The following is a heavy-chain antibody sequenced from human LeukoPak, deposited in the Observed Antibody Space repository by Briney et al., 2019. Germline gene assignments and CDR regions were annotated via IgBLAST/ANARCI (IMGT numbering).Heavy chain of an antibody. CDR3: ARAGGDRAFDY. V-gene: IGHV3-21*01. CDR1: GFTFSSYS. J-gene: IGHJ4*02. D-gene: IGHD2-21*02. Sequence: GGSLRLSCAASGFTFSSYSMNWVRQAPGKGLEWVSSISSSSSYIYYADPVKGRFTISRDNAKNSLYLQMNSLRAEDTAVYYCARAGGDRAFDYWGQGTLVTVSS. CDR2: ISSSSSYI.